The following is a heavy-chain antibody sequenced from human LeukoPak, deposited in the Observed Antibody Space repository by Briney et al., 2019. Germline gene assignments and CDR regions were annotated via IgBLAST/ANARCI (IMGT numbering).Heavy chain of an antibody. D-gene: IGHD3-16*01. V-gene: IGHV3-7*01. CDR1: GFTFTTYW. Sequence: GGSLRLSCAASGFTFTTYWMSWVRQAPGKGLEWVANIKEDGTEKYYVDSVKGRFTISRDNAERSMHLQMNSLRAEDTAVYYCIRGGFSLDYWGQGTLVTVSS. CDR2: IKEDGTEK. CDR3: IRGGFSLDY. J-gene: IGHJ4*02.